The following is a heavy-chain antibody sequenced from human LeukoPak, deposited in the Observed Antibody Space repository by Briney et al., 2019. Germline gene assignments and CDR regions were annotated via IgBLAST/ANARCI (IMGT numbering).Heavy chain of an antibody. D-gene: IGHD6-13*01. J-gene: IGHJ6*04. Sequence: SQTLSLTCSVSGGSISSSGYYWNWIRQPPGRGLEWIGSMSYGGSTFYSPSLKSRVSMSLDKSKSQFSQRVSSARAADTAVYYCASAPISAAGFSFYFYGMDVWGKGTTVTVSS. CDR1: GGSISSSGYY. CDR2: MSYGGST. CDR3: ASAPISAAGFSFYFYGMDV. V-gene: IGHV4-30-4*01.